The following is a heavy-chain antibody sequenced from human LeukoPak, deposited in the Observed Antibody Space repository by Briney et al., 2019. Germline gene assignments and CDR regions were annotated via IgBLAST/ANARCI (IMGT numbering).Heavy chain of an antibody. D-gene: IGHD3-22*01. CDR3: ARSGAYYYDSSGYFLAY. CDR1: GYTFTSYY. V-gene: IGHV1-46*01. J-gene: IGHJ4*02. Sequence: ASVKVSCKASGYTFTSYYMHWVRQAPGQGLEWMGIINPSGGSTSYAQKFQGRVTMTRDTPTSTVYMELSSLRSEDTAVYYCARSGAYYYDSSGYFLAYWGQGTLVTVSS. CDR2: INPSGGST.